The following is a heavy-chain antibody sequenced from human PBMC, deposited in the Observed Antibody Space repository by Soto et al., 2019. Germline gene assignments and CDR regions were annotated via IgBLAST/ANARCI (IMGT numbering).Heavy chain of an antibody. CDR2: TYYRSKWYN. CDR1: GGSVSSNSAA. J-gene: IGHJ6*02. V-gene: IGHV6-1*01. D-gene: IGHD6-13*01. Sequence: SQTLSLTCAISGGSVSSNSAAWNWIRQSPSRGLEWLGRTYYRSKWYNDYAVSVKSRITINPDTSKNQFSLQLNSVTPGDTAVYYCARAGTLHYYYGMDVWGQGTTVTVSS. CDR3: ARAGTLHYYYGMDV.